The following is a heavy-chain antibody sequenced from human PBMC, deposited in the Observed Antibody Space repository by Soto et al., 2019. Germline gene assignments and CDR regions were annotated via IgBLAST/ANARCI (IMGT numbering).Heavy chain of an antibody. Sequence: QVRLQESGPGLVEPSGTLSLTCAVSGDSVSSSSCWSWVRQAPGKGLEWIGEIYHSGTFNYNPSLARRVSVSVDKSRNPLSLNLKSVTAADTAVYYWVRSVPAATWQYSGMDVWGQGTTVTVSS. CDR3: VRSVPAATWQYSGMDV. V-gene: IGHV4-4*02. D-gene: IGHD2-2*01. CDR1: GDSVSSSSC. CDR2: IYHSGTF. J-gene: IGHJ6*02.